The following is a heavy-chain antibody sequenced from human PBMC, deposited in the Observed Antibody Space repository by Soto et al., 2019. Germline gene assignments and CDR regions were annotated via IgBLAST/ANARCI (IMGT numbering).Heavy chain of an antibody. CDR3: AKDMQADIVVVPAAAYAFDI. CDR2: ISWNSGSI. Sequence: GGSLRLSCAASGFTFDDYAMHWVRQAPGKGLELVSGISWNSGSIGYADSVKGRFTISRDNAKNSLYLQMNSLRAEDTALYYCAKDMQADIVVVPAAAYAFDIWGQGTMVTVSS. CDR1: GFTFDDYA. D-gene: IGHD2-2*01. V-gene: IGHV3-9*01. J-gene: IGHJ3*02.